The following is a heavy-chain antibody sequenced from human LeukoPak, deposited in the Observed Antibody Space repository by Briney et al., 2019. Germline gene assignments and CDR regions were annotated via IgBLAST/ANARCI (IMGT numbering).Heavy chain of an antibody. CDR2: IIPILGIA. V-gene: IGHV1-69*02. CDR1: GGTFSSYT. J-gene: IGHJ4*02. CDR3: ARTPDYDILTGYYRYYFDY. Sequence: SSVKVSCKASGGTFSSYTISWVRQAPGQGLEWMGRIIPILGIANYAQKFQGRVTITADKSTSTAYMELSSLGSEDTAVYYCARTPDYDILTGYYRYYFDYWGQGTLVTVSS. D-gene: IGHD3-9*01.